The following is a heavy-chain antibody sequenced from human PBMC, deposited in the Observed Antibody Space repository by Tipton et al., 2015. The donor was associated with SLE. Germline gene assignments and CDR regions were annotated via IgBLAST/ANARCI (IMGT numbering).Heavy chain of an antibody. CDR3: ARAYYDSSGYFPLGMDV. Sequence: TLSLTCAVSDGSISSGGYSWCWIRQPPGKGLEWIGYIYHSGSTYHNPSLKSRVTISVDRSKNQFSLKLSSVTAADTAVYYCARAYYDSSGYFPLGMDVWGQGTTVTVSS. CDR1: DGSISSGGYS. J-gene: IGHJ6*02. D-gene: IGHD3-22*01. V-gene: IGHV4-30-2*01. CDR2: IYHSGST.